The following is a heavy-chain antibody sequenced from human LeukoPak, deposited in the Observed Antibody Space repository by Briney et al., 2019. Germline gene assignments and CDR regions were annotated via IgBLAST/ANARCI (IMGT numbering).Heavy chain of an antibody. CDR3: ARDSRDSYYYGMDV. J-gene: IGHJ6*02. D-gene: IGHD3/OR15-3a*01. Sequence: PSETLSLTCIVSGGSISSGSYFWAWIRQPPGKGLECIGSIYYSGSTYYTPSLKSRVTISVDTSKNQFSLQLSSVTAADTAVYYCARDSRDSYYYGMDVWGQGTTVTVSS. V-gene: IGHV4-39*01. CDR1: GGSISSGSYF. CDR2: IYYSGST.